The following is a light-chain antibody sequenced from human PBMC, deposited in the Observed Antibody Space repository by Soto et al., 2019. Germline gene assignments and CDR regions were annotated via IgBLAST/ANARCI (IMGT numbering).Light chain of an antibody. J-gene: IGKJ2*01. V-gene: IGKV1-39*01. Sequence: DAQMTQSPSSLSASVGDSVTITCRASQSIGTYLDWYQHKPGKAPKLLIYAASSVQSGVPLRFSGSGSGTDFTLTISSLQPEDFATYYCQESHSTFGQGTKLEIK. CDR2: AAS. CDR1: QSIGTY. CDR3: QESHST.